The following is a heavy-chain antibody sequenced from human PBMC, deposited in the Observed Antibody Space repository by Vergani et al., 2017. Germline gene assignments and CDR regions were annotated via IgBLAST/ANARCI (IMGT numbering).Heavy chain of an antibody. V-gene: IGHV3-48*03. CDR1: GFTFSSYE. D-gene: IGHD2-21*02. CDR2: ISSSGSTI. Sequence: EVQLVESGGGLVQPGGSLRLSCAASGFTFSSYEMNWVRQAPGKGLEWVSYISSSGSTIYYADSVKGRFTISRDNAKNSLYLQMNSLRAEDTAVYYCTTARYYYYYYMGVWGKGTTVTVSS. J-gene: IGHJ6*03. CDR3: TTARYYYYYYMGV.